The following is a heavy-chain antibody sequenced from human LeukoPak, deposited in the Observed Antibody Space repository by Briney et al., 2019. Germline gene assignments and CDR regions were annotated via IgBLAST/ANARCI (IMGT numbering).Heavy chain of an antibody. CDR3: AKDLVCDYCFDY. J-gene: IGHJ4*02. CDR2: ISGSGGSA. Sequence: PGGSLRLSCAASGFTFSSYAMSWVRQAPGKGLEWVSAISGSGGSAYYADSVKGRFTISRDNSKNTLYLQMNSLRAEDTAVYCCAKDLVCDYCFDYWGQGTLVTVSS. D-gene: IGHD4-17*01. CDR1: GFTFSSYA. V-gene: IGHV3-23*01.